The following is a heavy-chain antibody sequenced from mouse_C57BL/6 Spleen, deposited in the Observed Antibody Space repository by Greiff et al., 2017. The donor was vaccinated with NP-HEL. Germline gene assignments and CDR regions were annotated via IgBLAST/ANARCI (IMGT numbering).Heavy chain of an antibody. Sequence: EVKLQESGPGLVKPSQSLSLTCSVTGYSITSGYYWNWIRQFPGNKLEWMGYISYDGSNNYNPSLKNRISITRDTSKNQFFLTLNSVTTEDTATYYCARGPPYYYGSSYVENWYFDVWGTGTTVTVSS. CDR3: ARGPPYYYGSSYVENWYFDV. J-gene: IGHJ1*03. CDR1: GYSITSGYY. D-gene: IGHD1-1*01. CDR2: ISYDGSN. V-gene: IGHV3-6*01.